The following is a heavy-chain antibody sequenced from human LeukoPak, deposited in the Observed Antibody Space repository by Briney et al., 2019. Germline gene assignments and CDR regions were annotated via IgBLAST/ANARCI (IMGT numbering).Heavy chain of an antibody. V-gene: IGHV4-59*01. Sequence: SETLALTCTVSGGSISNSYWSWIRLSPGKGLEWIGYISYNGSPDYSPSLKSRVTISSDTSKNQFFLIMRSVTAADTAVYYCARDHWLLSSKTWYYYGLDVWGQGTTVTVSS. J-gene: IGHJ6*02. CDR2: ISYNGSP. CDR3: ARDHWLLSSKTWYYYGLDV. D-gene: IGHD3-9*01. CDR1: GGSISNSY.